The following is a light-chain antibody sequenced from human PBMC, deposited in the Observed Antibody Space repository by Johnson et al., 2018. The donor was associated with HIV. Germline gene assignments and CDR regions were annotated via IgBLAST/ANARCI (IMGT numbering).Light chain of an antibody. CDR3: GTWDSSLSAHV. CDR2: DNT. CDR1: SSNIGNNY. Sequence: QSVLTQPPSVSAAPGQKVTISCSGSSSNIGNNYVSWYPQLPVTAPKLLIYDNTNRPPGIPDRFSGSKSGTSATLGLTGLQTGDEADYYCGTWDSSLSAHVFGTGTEVTVL. J-gene: IGLJ1*01. V-gene: IGLV1-51*01.